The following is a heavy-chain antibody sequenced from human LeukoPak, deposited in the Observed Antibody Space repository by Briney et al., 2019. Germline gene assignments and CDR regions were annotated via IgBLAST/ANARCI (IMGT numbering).Heavy chain of an antibody. Sequence: SSETLSLTCAVYGGSFSGYYWSWIRQPPGKGLEWIGEINHSGSTNYNPSLKRRVTISVDTSKNQLSLKLSSVTAGDTVVYYCGRGGKYGSGSDPLDWCGEGTLVTASS. CDR2: INHSGST. D-gene: IGHD3-10*01. CDR1: GGSFSGYY. CDR3: GRGGKYGSGSDPLDW. V-gene: IGHV4-34*01. J-gene: IGHJ4*02.